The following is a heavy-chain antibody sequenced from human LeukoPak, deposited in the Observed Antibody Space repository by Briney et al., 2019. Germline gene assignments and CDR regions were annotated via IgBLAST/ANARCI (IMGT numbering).Heavy chain of an antibody. CDR1: GYTFTSYR. V-gene: IGHV1-18*01. D-gene: IGHD3-22*01. J-gene: IGHJ4*02. CDR3: AREPFDYYDSSGYYDY. Sequence: ASVKDSCKASGYTFTSYRISWVRQAPGQGLEWMGWISAYNGNTNYEQKLQGRFTMTTDTSTSTAYMELRSLRSDDTAMYYCAREPFDYYDSSGYYDYWGQGTLVTVSS. CDR2: ISAYNGNT.